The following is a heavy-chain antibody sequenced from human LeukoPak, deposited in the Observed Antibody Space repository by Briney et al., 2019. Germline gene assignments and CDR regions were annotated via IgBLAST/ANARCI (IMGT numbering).Heavy chain of an antibody. V-gene: IGHV3-74*01. J-gene: IGHJ4*02. CDR1: GFTFSSYW. CDR2: INSDGSST. CDR3: ARGGRASSGWYGGDY. Sequence: GGSPRLSCAASGFTFSSYWMHWVRQAPGKGLVWVSRINSDGSSTSYADSVKGRFTISRDNAKNTLYLQMNSLRAEDTAVYYCARGGRASSGWYGGDYWGQGTLVNVSS. D-gene: IGHD6-19*01.